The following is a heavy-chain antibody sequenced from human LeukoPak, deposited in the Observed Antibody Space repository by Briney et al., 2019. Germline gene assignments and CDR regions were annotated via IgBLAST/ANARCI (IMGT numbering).Heavy chain of an antibody. CDR2: IWYDGSKK. CDR3: ARDLNIVVGPVHH. D-gene: IGHD2-2*01. J-gene: IGHJ1*01. V-gene: IGHV3-33*01. CDR1: GFTFSTYG. Sequence: GRSLRLSCAASGFTFSTYGMHWVRQAPGKGREWVSLIWYDGSKKYYADSVKGRFTISRDNSKNTLYLQMNSLRAEDTAVYYCARDLNIVVGPVHHWGQGTLVTVSS.